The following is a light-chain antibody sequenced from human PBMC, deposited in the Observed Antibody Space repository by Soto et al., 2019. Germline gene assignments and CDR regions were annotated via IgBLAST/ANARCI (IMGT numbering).Light chain of an antibody. Sequence: DIVLTQSPATLSLSPGDTATLSCRASQSVSSYLAWYHQKPGQAPRLLIYDASNRATGIPARFSGSGSGTDFPLTISSLEPEYFAVYYCQQRSNWPPITCGRGTRLEIK. CDR3: QQRSNWPPIT. V-gene: IGKV3-11*01. CDR1: QSVSSY. J-gene: IGKJ5*01. CDR2: DAS.